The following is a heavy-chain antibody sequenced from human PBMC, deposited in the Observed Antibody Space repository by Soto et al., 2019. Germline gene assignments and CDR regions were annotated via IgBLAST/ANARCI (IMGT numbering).Heavy chain of an antibody. D-gene: IGHD3-10*01. J-gene: IGHJ4*02. V-gene: IGHV1-69*13. CDR2: IIPIFGTA. Sequence: SVKVSCKASGGTFSSYAISWVRHAPGQGLEWMGGIIPIFGTANYAQKFQGRVTITADESTSTAYMELSSLRSEDTAVYYCARDVNPYYDGSGSYYPDYWGQGTLVTVSS. CDR3: ARDVNPYYDGSGSYYPDY. CDR1: GGTFSSYA.